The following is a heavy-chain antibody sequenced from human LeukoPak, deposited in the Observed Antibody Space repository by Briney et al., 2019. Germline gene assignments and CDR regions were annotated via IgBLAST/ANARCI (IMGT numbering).Heavy chain of an antibody. CDR1: GFTFRNW. J-gene: IGHJ4*02. D-gene: IGHD5-18*01. CDR2: IKQDGSEI. Sequence: GGSLRLSCAASGFTFRNWMSWVRQAPGKGLEWVANIKQDGSEIYYVDSVKGRFTISRDNAKKSLYLQMNSLGAEDTAVYYCARHLSGITGYTYGRGIDYWGQGTLLTVSS. V-gene: IGHV3-7*01. CDR3: ARHLSGITGYTYGRGIDY.